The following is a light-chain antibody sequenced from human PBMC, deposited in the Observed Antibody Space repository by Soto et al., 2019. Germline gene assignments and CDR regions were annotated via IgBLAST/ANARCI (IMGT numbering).Light chain of an antibody. J-gene: IGKJ5*01. V-gene: IGKV3-15*01. CDR1: QSVSNK. CDR3: QQYSNWPPIT. Sequence: EIVMTQSPATLSVSPGERATLSCRASQSVSNKVAWYQQKPGQAPRLLIYATSTRATGAPARFSGSGSGTEFTLTISNLQSEDFAVYYCQQYSNWPPITFGKGTRLEIK. CDR2: ATS.